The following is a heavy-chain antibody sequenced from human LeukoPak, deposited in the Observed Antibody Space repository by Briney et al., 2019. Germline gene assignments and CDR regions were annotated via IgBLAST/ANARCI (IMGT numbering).Heavy chain of an antibody. J-gene: IGHJ4*02. CDR2: IKQDGSEK. Sequence: GGSLRLSCAGSGFTFSIHWMTWVRQAPGKGLEWVANIKQDGSEKYYVDSVKGRFTISRDNAKSSLYLEMSSLRAEDTAVYYCVRYRDGEYDYWGQGTLVTVSS. CDR1: GFTFSIHW. V-gene: IGHV3-7*01. CDR3: VRYRDGEYDY. D-gene: IGHD4-17*01.